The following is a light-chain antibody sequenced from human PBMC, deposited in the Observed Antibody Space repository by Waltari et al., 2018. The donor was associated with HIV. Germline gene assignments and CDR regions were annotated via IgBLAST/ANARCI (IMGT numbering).Light chain of an antibody. Sequence: YELSQPLSVSVTLGQTATINCGGSNIERRNVHWYQQRPGQAPVLIIYGNKNRPSDIPGRFSGSNSGDTATLTVSGAQAGDEADYFCQVWDSSAVVFGGGTKLTVL. V-gene: IGLV3-9*01. CDR3: QVWDSSAVV. CDR1: NIERRN. J-gene: IGLJ2*01. CDR2: GNK.